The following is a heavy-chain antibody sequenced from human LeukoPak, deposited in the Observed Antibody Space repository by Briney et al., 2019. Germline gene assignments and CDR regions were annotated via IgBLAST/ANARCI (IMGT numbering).Heavy chain of an antibody. CDR2: IEQDGSQK. J-gene: IGHJ4*02. CDR1: GFTFSSYW. D-gene: IGHD1-26*01. Sequence: PGGSLRLSCAASGFTFSSYWLSWVRQAPGKGLEWVASIEQDGSQKYYVDSVRGRFTISRDNAKNSVYLQMNSLRVEDTAVYYCVRTSGSYPFDYWGQGTLVTVSS. V-gene: IGHV3-7*01. CDR3: VRTSGSYPFDY.